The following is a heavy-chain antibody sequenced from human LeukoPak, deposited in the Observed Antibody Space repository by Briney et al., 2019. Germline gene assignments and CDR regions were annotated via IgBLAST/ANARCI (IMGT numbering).Heavy chain of an antibody. CDR2: ISSSSSYI. J-gene: IGHJ6*03. CDR3: ARDGGGGRYCSSTSCPLAGTVYYYMDV. D-gene: IGHD2-2*01. CDR1: GFTFSSYS. Sequence: PGGSLRLSCAASGFTFSSYSMNWVRQAPGKGLEWVSSISSSSSYIYYADSVKGRFTISSDNAKNSLYLQMNSLRAEDTAVYYCARDGGGGRYCSSTSCPLAGTVYYYMDVWGKGTTVTVSS. V-gene: IGHV3-21*01.